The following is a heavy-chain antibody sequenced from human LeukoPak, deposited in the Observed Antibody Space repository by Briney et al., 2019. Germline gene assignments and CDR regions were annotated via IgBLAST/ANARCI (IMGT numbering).Heavy chain of an antibody. CDR2: IIPIFGTA. D-gene: IGHD3-3*01. CDR1: GGTFSSYA. CDR3: ARDKSFFYDFRQMNWFDP. V-gene: IGHV1-69*13. J-gene: IGHJ5*02. Sequence: SVKVSCKASGGTFSSYAISWVRQAPGQGLEWMGGIIPIFGTANYAQKFQGRVTITADESTSTAYMELSSLRSEDTAVYYCARDKSFFYDFRQMNWFDPWGQGTLVTVSS.